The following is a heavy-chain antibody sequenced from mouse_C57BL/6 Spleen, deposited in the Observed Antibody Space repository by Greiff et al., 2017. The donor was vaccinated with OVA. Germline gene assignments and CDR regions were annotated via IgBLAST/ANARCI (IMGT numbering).Heavy chain of an antibody. CDR1: GYTFTSYW. J-gene: IGHJ4*01. CDR3: AIRPAQAKYYYAMDY. D-gene: IGHD3-2*02. CDR2: IHPSDSDT. V-gene: IGHV1-74*01. Sequence: QVHVKQPGAELVKPGASVKVSCKASGYTFTSYWMHWVKQRPGQGLEWIGRIHPSDSDTNYNQKFKGKATLTEDKSSSTAYMQLSSLTSEDSAVYYCAIRPAQAKYYYAMDYWGQGTSVTVSS.